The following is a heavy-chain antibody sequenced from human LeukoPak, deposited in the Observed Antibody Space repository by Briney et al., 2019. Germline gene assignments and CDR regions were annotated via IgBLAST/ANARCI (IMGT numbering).Heavy chain of an antibody. D-gene: IGHD1-26*01. Sequence: GRSLRLSCAASGFTFSSYAMHWVRQAPGKGLERVAVISYDGSNKYYADSVKGRFTISRDNSKNTLYLQMNSLRAEDTAVYYCARAGSSLFDYWGQGTLVTVSS. V-gene: IGHV3-30-3*01. J-gene: IGHJ4*02. CDR1: GFTFSSYA. CDR2: ISYDGSNK. CDR3: ARAGSSLFDY.